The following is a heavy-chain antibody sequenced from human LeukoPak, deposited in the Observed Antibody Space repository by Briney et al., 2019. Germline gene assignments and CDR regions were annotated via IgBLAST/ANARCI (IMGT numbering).Heavy chain of an antibody. D-gene: IGHD4-17*01. J-gene: IGHJ4*02. CDR3: ARGGLYGDYLDY. CDR1: GFTFSTYS. Sequence: GGSLRLSCAASGFTFSTYSMIWVRQAPGKGLEWVSFISSTSYIYNADSVKGRFTISRDNAKNPLYLQMNSLRVEDTAVYYCARGGLYGDYLDYWGQGTLVTVSS. CDR2: ISSTSYI. V-gene: IGHV3-21*01.